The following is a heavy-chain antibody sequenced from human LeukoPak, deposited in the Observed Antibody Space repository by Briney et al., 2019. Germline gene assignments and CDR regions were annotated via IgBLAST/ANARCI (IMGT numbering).Heavy chain of an antibody. J-gene: IGHJ5*02. CDR1: GFTFSSYA. V-gene: IGHV3-30-3*01. CDR2: ISYDGSNK. D-gene: IGHD1-26*01. Sequence: GGSLRLSCAASGFTFSSYAMHWVRQAPGKGLEWVAVISYDGSNKYYADPVKGRFTISRDNSKNTLYLQMNSLRAEDTAVYYCARASGSYLSYNWFDPWGQGTLVTVSS. CDR3: ARASGSYLSYNWFDP.